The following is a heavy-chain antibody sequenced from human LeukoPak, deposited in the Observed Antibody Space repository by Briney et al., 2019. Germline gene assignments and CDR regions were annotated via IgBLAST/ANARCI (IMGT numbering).Heavy chain of an antibody. Sequence: GASVKVSCKASEYTFTGYYIHWVRQAPGQGLEWMGWINPSSGDTIYAQKFQGRVTMTRDTSISTAYMELSRLRSDDTAVYYCARAILYYYGSGSYHWFDPWGQGALVTVSS. CDR3: ARAILYYYGSGSYHWFDP. D-gene: IGHD3-10*01. V-gene: IGHV1-2*02. J-gene: IGHJ5*02. CDR2: INPSSGDT. CDR1: EYTFTGYY.